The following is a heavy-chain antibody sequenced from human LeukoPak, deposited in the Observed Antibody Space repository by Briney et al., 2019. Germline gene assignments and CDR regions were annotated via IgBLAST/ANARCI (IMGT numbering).Heavy chain of an antibody. Sequence: GGSLRLSCAASKFAFSSYAMSWVRQAPGKGLEWVSAISGGGGNTYYADSVKGRFTISRDNSKNTLYLQMNSLRAEDTAIYYCAKYGPQDSGSSHFDYWGQGALVTVSS. CDR3: AKYGPQDSGSSHFDY. J-gene: IGHJ4*02. V-gene: IGHV3-23*01. CDR2: ISGGGGNT. D-gene: IGHD1-26*01. CDR1: KFAFSSYA.